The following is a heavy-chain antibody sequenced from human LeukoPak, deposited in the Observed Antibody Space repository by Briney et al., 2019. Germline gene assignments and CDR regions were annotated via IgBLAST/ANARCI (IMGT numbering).Heavy chain of an antibody. CDR1: GGTFSSYA. D-gene: IGHD3-22*01. Sequence: ASVKVSCKASGGTFSSYAISWVRRAPGQGLEWMGGIIPIFGSANYAQKFQGTVTITADESASTAYMELRSLRSDDTAMYYCARGILVAENWFDPWGQGTLVTVSS. J-gene: IGHJ5*02. CDR2: IIPIFGSA. V-gene: IGHV1-69*13. CDR3: ARGILVAENWFDP.